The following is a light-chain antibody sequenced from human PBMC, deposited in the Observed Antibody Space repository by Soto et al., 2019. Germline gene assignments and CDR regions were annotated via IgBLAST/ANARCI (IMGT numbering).Light chain of an antibody. Sequence: QSALTQPPSASGTPGQRVTISCSGASSNIGTNSVNWYQQLPGTAPRLLIHSNNQRPSGVPDRFSGSKSGTAASLAISGLLSEDEADYYCAAWDETLNGYVFGTGTKLTVL. V-gene: IGLV1-44*01. J-gene: IGLJ1*01. CDR1: SSNIGTNS. CDR2: SNN. CDR3: AAWDETLNGYV.